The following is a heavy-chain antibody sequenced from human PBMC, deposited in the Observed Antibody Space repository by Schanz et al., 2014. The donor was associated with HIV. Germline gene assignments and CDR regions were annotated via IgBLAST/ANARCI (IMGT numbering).Heavy chain of an antibody. CDR2: ISYDGRNK. J-gene: IGHJ6*02. V-gene: IGHV3-30*03. D-gene: IGHD3-3*01. CDR3: TRGRFLERGGMDV. CDR1: GFSFDTFG. Sequence: QVQLVESGGGVVQPGRSLRLSWAGSGFSFDTFGIHWVRQPPGKGREWLAVISYDGRNKKFANSVKGRFTISRDNSKNTVYLQAKSLRPEDTAVYFCTRGRFLERGGMDVWGQGTAVTVSS.